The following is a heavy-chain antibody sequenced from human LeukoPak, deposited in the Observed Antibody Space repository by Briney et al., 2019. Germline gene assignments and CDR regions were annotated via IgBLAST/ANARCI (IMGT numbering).Heavy chain of an antibody. CDR2: INTNTGNP. CDR3: AREFTRVAWTWFDP. D-gene: IGHD3/OR15-3a*01. CDR1: GYTFTSYA. Sequence: GASVKVSCKASGYTFTSYAMNWVRQAPGQGLEWMGWINTNTGNPTYAQGFTGRFVFSLDTSVSTAYLQISSLKAEDTAVYYCAREFTRVAWTWFDPWGQGTLVTVSS. J-gene: IGHJ5*02. V-gene: IGHV7-4-1*02.